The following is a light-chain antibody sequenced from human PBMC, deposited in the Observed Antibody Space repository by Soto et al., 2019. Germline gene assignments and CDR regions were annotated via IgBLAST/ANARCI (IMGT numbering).Light chain of an antibody. CDR3: PQRTRWPRT. CDR2: DTS. Sequence: EIVLTQSPATLSSSPGERATLSCRASQTVSSRLAWYQHKPGQAPRLLIYDTSNRATGIPARFSGSGSGTDFTLTISSLEPEDFAVYYCPQRTRWPRTFGQGTKVDIK. J-gene: IGKJ1*01. V-gene: IGKV3-11*01. CDR1: QTVSSR.